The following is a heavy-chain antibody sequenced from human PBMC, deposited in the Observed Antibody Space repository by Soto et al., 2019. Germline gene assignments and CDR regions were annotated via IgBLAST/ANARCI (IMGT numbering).Heavy chain of an antibody. D-gene: IGHD2-15*01. J-gene: IGHJ1*01. Sequence: EVQLLESGGGLVQPGGSLRLSCAASGFTFSSYAMSWVRQAPGKGLEWVSAISGSGGSTYYADSVKGRFTISRDNSKNTLYLQMNSLRAEDTAVYYCAKVGALGYCSGGSCYYPEYFQHWGQGTLVTVSS. CDR3: AKVGALGYCSGGSCYYPEYFQH. V-gene: IGHV3-23*01. CDR2: ISGSGGST. CDR1: GFTFSSYA.